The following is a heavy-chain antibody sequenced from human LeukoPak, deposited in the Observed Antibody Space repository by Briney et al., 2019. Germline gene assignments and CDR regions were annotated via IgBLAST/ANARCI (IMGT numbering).Heavy chain of an antibody. V-gene: IGHV4-39*01. D-gene: IGHD3-16*01. CDR3: ATGALMTNFDY. J-gene: IGHJ4*02. CDR2: IYYSGRT. CDR1: GVSISSSSYF. Sequence: SETLSLTCTVSGVSISSSSYFWGWIRQPPGEGLEWIGTIYYSGRTYYNPSLKSRVTISVDTSKNQFSLKLSSVTAADTAVYYCATGALMTNFDYWGQGTLVTVSS.